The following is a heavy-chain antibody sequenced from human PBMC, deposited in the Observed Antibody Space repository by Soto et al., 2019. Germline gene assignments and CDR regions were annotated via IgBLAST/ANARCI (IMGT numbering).Heavy chain of an antibody. CDR2: IYYSGST. J-gene: IGHJ6*02. Sequence: ASETLSLTCTVSGGSISSGDYYWSWIRQPPGKGLEWIGYIYYSGSTYYNPSLKSRVTISVDTSKNQFSLKLSSVTAADTAVYYCARRRDGYNLSYGMDVWGQGTTVTVSS. D-gene: IGHD5-12*01. CDR3: ARRRDGYNLSYGMDV. V-gene: IGHV4-30-4*01. CDR1: GGSISSGDYY.